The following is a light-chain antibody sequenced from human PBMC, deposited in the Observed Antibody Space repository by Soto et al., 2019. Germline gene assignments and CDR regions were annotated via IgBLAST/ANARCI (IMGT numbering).Light chain of an antibody. V-gene: IGKV3-11*01. CDR2: DAF. CDR1: QSVITY. J-gene: IGKJ4*01. CDR3: QQRSDWPLT. Sequence: ESVLTQAPATLSLFPGERATLSCRASQSVITYLAWYQQKPGQAPRLLIYDAFNRATGIPDRFSGSGSGTDFTLTISSLEPEDFAVYYCQQRSDWPLTFGGGTKVDIK.